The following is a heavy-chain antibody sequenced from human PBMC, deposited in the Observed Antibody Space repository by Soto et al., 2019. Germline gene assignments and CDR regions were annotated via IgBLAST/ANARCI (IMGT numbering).Heavy chain of an antibody. CDR2: ISYDESNE. CDR1: GFSFSNYG. V-gene: IGHV3-30*18. J-gene: IGHJ6*04. CDR3: AKDPSQAWLPYYESYYGLEA. D-gene: IGHD3-16*01. Sequence: QVQLVESGGGVVQPGKSLRLSCAGSGFSFSNYGMLCVRQAPGKGLEWVAFISYDESNEYYADSVTGRFTISSDNPKNTLHLQINRLRAEGTATYYYAKDPSQAWLPYYESYYGLEAGSEGTTVTVSS.